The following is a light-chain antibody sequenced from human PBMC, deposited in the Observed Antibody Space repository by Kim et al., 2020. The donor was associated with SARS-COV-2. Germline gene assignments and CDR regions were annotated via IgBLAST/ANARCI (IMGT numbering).Light chain of an antibody. CDR2: ELD. V-gene: IGLV2-8*01. Sequence: QSALTQPPSASGPPGQSVAISCTGTSSDVGGYNYVSWYQQHPGKAPKLMIYELDKRPSGVPDRFSGSKSGNTASLTISGLQAEDEADYYCNSWTSSNTFVFGTGTKVTVL. CDR1: SSDVGGYNY. CDR3: NSWTSSNTFV. J-gene: IGLJ1*01.